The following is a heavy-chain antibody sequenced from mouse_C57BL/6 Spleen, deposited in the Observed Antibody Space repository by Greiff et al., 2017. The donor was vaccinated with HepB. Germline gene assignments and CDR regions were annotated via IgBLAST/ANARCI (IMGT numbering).Heavy chain of an antibody. D-gene: IGHD2-14*01. Sequence: EVMLVESGGDLVKPGGSLKLSCAASGFTFSSYGMSWVRQTPDKRLEWVATISSGGSYTYYPDSVKGRFTISRDNAKNTLYLQMSSLKSEDTAMYYCARHRGDYWGQGTSVTVSS. V-gene: IGHV5-6*02. CDR3: ARHRGDY. CDR2: ISSGGSYT. CDR1: GFTFSSYG. J-gene: IGHJ4*01.